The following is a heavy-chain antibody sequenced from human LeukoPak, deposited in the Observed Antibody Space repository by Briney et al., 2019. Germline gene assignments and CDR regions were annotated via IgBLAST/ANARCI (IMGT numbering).Heavy chain of an antibody. J-gene: IGHJ5*02. CDR3: ARPYYYDSRIDP. D-gene: IGHD3-22*01. CDR1: GGSISSGDYY. Sequence: PSQTLSLTCTVPGGSISSGDYYWSWIRQPPGKGLEWIAYMYYSGSTYYNPSLKSRVTMSADTSKSQLSLKLSSVTAADTAVYYCARPYYYDSRIDPWGQGILVTVSS. V-gene: IGHV4-30-4*01. CDR2: MYYSGST.